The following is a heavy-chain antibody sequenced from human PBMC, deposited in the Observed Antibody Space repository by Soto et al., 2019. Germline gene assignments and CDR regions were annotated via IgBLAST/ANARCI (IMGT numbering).Heavy chain of an antibody. CDR3: ARDRYEFWSGYYRYYYGMDV. CDR1: GYSISSGYY. Sequence: SETLSLTCAVSGYSISSGYYWGWIRQPPGKGLEWIGSIYHSGSTYYNPSLKSRVTISVDTSKNQFSLKLSSVTAADTAVYYCARDRYEFWSGYYRYYYGMDVWGQGTTVTVSS. CDR2: IYHSGST. J-gene: IGHJ6*02. V-gene: IGHV4-38-2*02. D-gene: IGHD3-3*01.